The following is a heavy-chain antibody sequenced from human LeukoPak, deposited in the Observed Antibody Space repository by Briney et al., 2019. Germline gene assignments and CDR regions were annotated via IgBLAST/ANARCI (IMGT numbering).Heavy chain of an antibody. Sequence: ASVKVSRKASGYTFTGYYMHWVRQAPGQGLEWMGRINPNSGGTNYAQKFQGRVTMTRDTSISTAYMELSRLRSDDTAVYYCARDFTGYSSSPGYWGQGTLVTVSS. CDR2: INPNSGGT. V-gene: IGHV1-2*06. CDR3: ARDFTGYSSSPGY. J-gene: IGHJ4*02. CDR1: GYTFTGYY. D-gene: IGHD6-13*01.